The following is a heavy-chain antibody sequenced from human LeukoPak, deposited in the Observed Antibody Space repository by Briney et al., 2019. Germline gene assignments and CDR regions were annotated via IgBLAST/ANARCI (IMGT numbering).Heavy chain of an antibody. J-gene: IGHJ5*02. Sequence: ASVKVSCKASGYTFTSYGISWVRQAPGQGLEWMGWISAYNGNTNYAQKLQGRVTMTTDTSTGTAYMELRSLRSDDTAVYYCAREESYDYVWGSYHPWGQGTLVTVSS. CDR2: ISAYNGNT. CDR1: GYTFTSYG. D-gene: IGHD3-16*02. V-gene: IGHV1-18*01. CDR3: AREESYDYVWGSYHP.